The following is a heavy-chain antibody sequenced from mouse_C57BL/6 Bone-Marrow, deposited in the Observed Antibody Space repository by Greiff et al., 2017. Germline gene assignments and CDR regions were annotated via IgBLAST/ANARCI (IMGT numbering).Heavy chain of an antibody. Sequence: EVHLVESGGGLVQPGGSLSLSCAASGFTFTDYYMSWVRQPPGKALEWLGFIRNKANGYTTEYSASVKGRFTISRDNSQSILYLQMNALRAEDSATYYCARYPVVGFDYWGQGTTRTVSS. CDR3: ARYPVVGFDY. V-gene: IGHV7-3*01. J-gene: IGHJ2*01. D-gene: IGHD1-1*01. CDR2: IRNKANGYTT. CDR1: GFTFTDYY.